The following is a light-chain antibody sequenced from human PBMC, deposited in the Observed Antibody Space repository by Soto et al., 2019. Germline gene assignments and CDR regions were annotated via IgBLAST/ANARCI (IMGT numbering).Light chain of an antibody. CDR2: ATS. J-gene: IGKJ1*01. Sequence: EIVMTQSPATLSVSPGERATLSCRASQSVSSNIAWYQQKPGQAPTRLMFATSTRATGIPARFSGSGSGTDFTLIISSLQTEDFAVYYCHQYNSWPWTFGQGTKVEIK. CDR3: HQYNSWPWT. V-gene: IGKV3D-15*01. CDR1: QSVSSN.